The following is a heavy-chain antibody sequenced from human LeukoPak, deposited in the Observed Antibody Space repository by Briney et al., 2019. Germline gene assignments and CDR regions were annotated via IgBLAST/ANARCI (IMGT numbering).Heavy chain of an antibody. CDR3: ANSYYDILTGYYSEITY. CDR1: GFTFSSYG. V-gene: IGHV3-30*18. D-gene: IGHD3-9*01. Sequence: GRSLRLSCAASGFTFSSYGMHWVRQAPGKGLEWVAVISYDGSNKYYADSVKGRFTISRDNSKNTLYLQMNSLRAEDTAVYYCANSYYDILTGYYSEITYWGQGTLVIVSS. CDR2: ISYDGSNK. J-gene: IGHJ4*02.